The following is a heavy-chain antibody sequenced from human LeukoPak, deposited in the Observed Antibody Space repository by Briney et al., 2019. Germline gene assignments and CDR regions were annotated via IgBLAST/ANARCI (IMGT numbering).Heavy chain of an antibody. Sequence: SQTLSLTCTVSGGSISSYYWSWLRQPPGKALEWIGYIYTSGAANYNPSLKSRVTISVATSKNQFSLNLRSVTAADTAVYYFARLFRVGSTPTTYYYYYYMDVWGKGTTVTVSS. D-gene: IGHD1-26*01. V-gene: IGHV4-4*09. J-gene: IGHJ6*03. CDR3: ARLFRVGSTPTTYYYYYYMDV. CDR2: IYTSGAA. CDR1: GGSISSYY.